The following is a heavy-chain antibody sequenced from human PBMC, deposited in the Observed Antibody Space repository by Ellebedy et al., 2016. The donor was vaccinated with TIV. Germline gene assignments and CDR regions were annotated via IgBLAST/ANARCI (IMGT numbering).Heavy chain of an antibody. CDR3: ARPKSSSGTDAFDI. D-gene: IGHD2-2*01. CDR1: GYSFTSYR. Sequence: GGSLRLXXKGSGYSFTSYRISRVRQMPGKGLEWMGRIDPSDSYTNYSPSFQGHVTISADKSISTAYLQWSSLKASDTAMYYCARPKSSSGTDAFDIWGQGTMVTVSS. J-gene: IGHJ3*02. CDR2: IDPSDSYT. V-gene: IGHV5-10-1*01.